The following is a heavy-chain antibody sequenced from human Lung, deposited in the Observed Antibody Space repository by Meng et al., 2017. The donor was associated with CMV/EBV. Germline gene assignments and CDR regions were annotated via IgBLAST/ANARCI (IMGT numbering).Heavy chain of an antibody. CDR1: GFSFSSYG. Sequence: CAASGFSFSSYGMHWVRQAPGKGLEWVALIAHDGSRTSYADSVMGRFTISRDDSMKMVFLQMNTLRGDDTAVYYCAKGTVTSAGIDHWGQGSLVTVSS. CDR3: AKGTVTSAGIDH. D-gene: IGHD4-17*01. J-gene: IGHJ5*02. CDR2: IAHDGSRT. V-gene: IGHV3-30*18.